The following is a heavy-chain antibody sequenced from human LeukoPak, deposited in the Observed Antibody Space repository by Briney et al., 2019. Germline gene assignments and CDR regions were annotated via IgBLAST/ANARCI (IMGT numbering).Heavy chain of an antibody. V-gene: IGHV4-30-4*08. Sequence: SQTLSLTCTVSGGSISSGDYYWSWIRQPPGKGPEWVGYIYYSGTTYYNPSLKSRVTISVDTSKDQFSLKLTSVTAADTAVYYCARAPLTTEGANWFDPWGQGALVTVSS. CDR3: ARAPLTTEGANWFDP. J-gene: IGHJ5*02. CDR2: IYYSGTT. D-gene: IGHD4-11*01. CDR1: GGSISSGDYY.